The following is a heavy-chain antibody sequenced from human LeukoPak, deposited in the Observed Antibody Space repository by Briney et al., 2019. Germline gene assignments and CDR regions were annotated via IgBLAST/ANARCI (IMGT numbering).Heavy chain of an antibody. V-gene: IGHV3-30*04. D-gene: IGHD4-23*01. CDR3: ARSGGRNSPFDY. CDR1: GFTFSSYA. Sequence: TGRSLRLSCTASGFTFSSYAMHWVRQAPRKGLEWVAGILCDGINEFYADSVKGRFTISRDNSKSTLYLQMNSLRAEDTAVYYCARSGGRNSPFDYWGQGNLVSVST. J-gene: IGHJ4*02. CDR2: ILCDGINE.